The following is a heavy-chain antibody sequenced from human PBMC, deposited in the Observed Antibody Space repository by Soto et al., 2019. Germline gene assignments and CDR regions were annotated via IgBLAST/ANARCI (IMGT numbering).Heavy chain of an antibody. CDR2: MNPNSGNT. CDR1: GYTFTSYD. CDR3: ARSWMQLGGNWFDP. J-gene: IGHJ5*02. D-gene: IGHD5-18*01. Sequence: QVQLVQSGAEVKKPGASVKVSCKASGYTFTSYDINWVRQATGQGLEWMGWMNPNSGNTGYAQKFQGRVTMTRNTSISTAYMELSSLRSEDTAVYYCARSWMQLGGNWFDPWGQGTLVTVSS. V-gene: IGHV1-8*01.